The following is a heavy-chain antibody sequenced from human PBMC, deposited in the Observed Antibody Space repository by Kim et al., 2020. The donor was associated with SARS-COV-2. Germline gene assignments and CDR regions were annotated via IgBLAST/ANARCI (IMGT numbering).Heavy chain of an antibody. D-gene: IGHD5-18*01. J-gene: IGHJ4*02. CDR3: ANEPRMQLWLVSFYFDF. Sequence: SLILSFSSSVFSFGSYAMNWVRQAPGKGLEWVASLSYDGSNKYADSVKGRFTISRDNSKNTVYLQMNSLRPEDTAVYYCANEPRMQLWLVSFYFDFWGQGTLVTVSA. CDR2: LSYDGSNK. CDR1: VFSFGSYA. V-gene: IGHV3-30-3*02.